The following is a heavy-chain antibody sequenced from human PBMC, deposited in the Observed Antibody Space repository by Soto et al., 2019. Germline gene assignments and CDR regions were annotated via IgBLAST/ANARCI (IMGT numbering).Heavy chain of an antibody. CDR1: GFTFSSYA. J-gene: IGHJ4*02. CDR3: AKVGSDDFWSGYPFDY. CDR2: ISGSGSNI. D-gene: IGHD3-3*01. V-gene: IGHV3-23*01. Sequence: GGSLRLSCAASGFTFSSYAVSWVRQAPGKGLEWVSAISGSGSNIYYADSVKGRFTISRDNSKNTLYLQVDGLRAEDTAVYYCAKVGSDDFWSGYPFDYWGQGTLVTVSS.